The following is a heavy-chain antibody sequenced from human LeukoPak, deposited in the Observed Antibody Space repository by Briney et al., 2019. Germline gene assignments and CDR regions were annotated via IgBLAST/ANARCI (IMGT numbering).Heavy chain of an antibody. J-gene: IGHJ5*02. D-gene: IGHD3-10*01. CDR2: MNPNSGNT. Sequence: ASVKVSCKASGYTFTSYDINWVRQATGQGLEWMGWMNPNSGNTGYAQKVQGRVTMTRNTSISTAYMELSSLRSEDTAVYYCAREAVLWLRGGNWFDPWGQGTLVTVSS. V-gene: IGHV1-8*01. CDR3: AREAVLWLRGGNWFDP. CDR1: GYTFTSYD.